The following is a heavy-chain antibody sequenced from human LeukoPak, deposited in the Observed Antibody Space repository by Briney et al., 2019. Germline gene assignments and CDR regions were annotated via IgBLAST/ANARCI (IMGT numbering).Heavy chain of an antibody. CDR3: ASQSYARFDP. CDR2: IKQDGSEK. D-gene: IGHD3-16*01. CDR1: GFTFSTFA. J-gene: IGHJ5*02. Sequence: GGSLRLSCAASGFTFSTFAMIWVRQPPGKGLEWVANIKQDGSEKYYVDSVKGRFTISRDNARNSLFLQMNSLRVEDTAVYYCASQSYARFDPWGQGTLVTVSS. V-gene: IGHV3-7*01.